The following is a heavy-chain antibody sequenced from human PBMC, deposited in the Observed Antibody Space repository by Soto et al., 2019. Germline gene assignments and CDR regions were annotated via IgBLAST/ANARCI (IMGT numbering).Heavy chain of an antibody. J-gene: IGHJ4*02. Sequence: QVQLVQSGAEVKKPGASVKVSCKASGYTFTSYYMHWVRQAPGQGLEWMGIINPSGGSTSYAQKFQGRVTMTMDTSTSTVYMELSSLRSEDTAVYYCARTSWELPYFDYWGQGTLVTVSS. CDR1: GYTFTSYY. CDR2: INPSGGST. D-gene: IGHD1-26*01. CDR3: ARTSWELPYFDY. V-gene: IGHV1-46*03.